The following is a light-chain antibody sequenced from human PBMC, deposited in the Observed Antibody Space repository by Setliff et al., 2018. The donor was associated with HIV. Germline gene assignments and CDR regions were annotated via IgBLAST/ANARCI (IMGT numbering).Light chain of an antibody. CDR1: SSGIGVYNY. CDR2: EVF. Sequence: QSVLTQPASVSGSPGQSITISCTGSSSGIGVYNYVSWYQHHPGQAPKLLIFEVFNRPSGVSSRFSGSKSGTTASLTISGLQAEDEGDYYCCAHTTFDTWVFGGGTKVTVL. V-gene: IGLV2-14*01. CDR3: CAHTTFDTWV. J-gene: IGLJ3*02.